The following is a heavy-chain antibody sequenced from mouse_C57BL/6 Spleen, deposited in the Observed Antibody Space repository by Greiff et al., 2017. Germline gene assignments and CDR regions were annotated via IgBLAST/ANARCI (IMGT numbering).Heavy chain of an antibody. J-gene: IGHJ4*01. D-gene: IGHD1-1*02. CDR1: GYTFTSYW. V-gene: IGHV1-50*01. Sequence: QVQLQQPGAELVKPGASVKLSCKASGYTFTSYWMQWVKQRPGQGLEWIGEIDPSDNYTNYNQKVKGKATLTVDTSSSTAYMQLSSLTSEDSADYYGARWWLIAYAMDYWGQGTSVTVSS. CDR3: ARWWLIAYAMDY. CDR2: IDPSDNYT.